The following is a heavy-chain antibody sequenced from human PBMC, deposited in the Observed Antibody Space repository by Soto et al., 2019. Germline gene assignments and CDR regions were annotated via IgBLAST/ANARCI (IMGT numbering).Heavy chain of an antibody. CDR3: AKDRALRFLEWLPKPYYYYYGMDV. Sequence: EVQLLESGGGLVQPGGSLRLSCAASGFTFSSYAMSWVRQAPGKGLEWVSAISGSGGSTYYADSVKGRFTISRDNSKNTLYLQMNSLRAEDTAVYYCAKDRALRFLEWLPKPYYYYYGMDVWGQGTTVTVSS. V-gene: IGHV3-23*01. CDR1: GFTFSSYA. D-gene: IGHD3-3*01. CDR2: ISGSGGST. J-gene: IGHJ6*02.